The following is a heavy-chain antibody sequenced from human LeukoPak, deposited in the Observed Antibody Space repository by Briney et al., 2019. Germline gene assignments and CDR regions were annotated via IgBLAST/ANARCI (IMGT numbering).Heavy chain of an antibody. CDR1: GFTFSSSG. V-gene: IGHV3-33*01. CDR3: ARGDHPYYYFMDV. J-gene: IGHJ6*03. D-gene: IGHD1-14*01. Sequence: GGTLRLSCAASGFTFSSSGMHWVRQAPGKGLEWVADICYDGSNKYYADSVKGRFTISRDNSKNTLYLQMNSLRAEGTAVYYCARGDHPYYYFMDVWGKGTTVTVSS. CDR2: ICYDGSNK.